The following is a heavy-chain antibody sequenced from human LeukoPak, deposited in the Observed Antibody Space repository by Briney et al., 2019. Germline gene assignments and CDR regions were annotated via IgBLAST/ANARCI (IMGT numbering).Heavy chain of an antibody. CDR3: AKYGPQDSGSSHFDY. V-gene: IGHV3-23*01. CDR2: IRDSGSST. CDR1: GFTFSSYA. J-gene: IGHJ4*02. Sequence: GGSLRLSCAASGFTFSSYAMSWVRQAPGKGLEWVSAIRDSGSSTHYADSVKGRFTTSRDDSKNTLFLQMNSLRAEDTAIYYCAKYGPQDSGSSHFDYWGQGALVTVSS. D-gene: IGHD1-26*01.